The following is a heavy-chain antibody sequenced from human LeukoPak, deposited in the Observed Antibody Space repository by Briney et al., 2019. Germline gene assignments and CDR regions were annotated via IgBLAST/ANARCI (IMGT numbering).Heavy chain of an antibody. Sequence: SETLSLTCTVSGGSVSSGTYYWSWIRQPPGKGLEWIGYIYHSGSTNYNPSLKSRVTISVDTSKNQFSLKLSSVTAADTAVYYCARGRSNYYGMDVWGQGTTVTVSS. D-gene: IGHD1-26*01. V-gene: IGHV4-61*01. CDR1: GGSVSSGTYY. CDR3: ARGRSNYYGMDV. J-gene: IGHJ6*02. CDR2: IYHSGST.